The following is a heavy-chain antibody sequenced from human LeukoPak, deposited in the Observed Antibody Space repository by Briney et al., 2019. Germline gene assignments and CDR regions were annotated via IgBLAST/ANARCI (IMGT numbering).Heavy chain of an antibody. D-gene: IGHD3-9*01. Sequence: GASVKVSCKASGYTFTSYAMHWVRQAPGQRLEWMGWIIPIFGTANYAQKFQGRVTITADESTSTAYMELSSLRSEDTAVYYCAGGPVPRRVLRYFDWLFNNDYWGQGTLVTVSS. CDR2: IIPIFGTA. CDR3: AGGPVPRRVLRYFDWLFNNDY. CDR1: GYTFTSYA. J-gene: IGHJ4*02. V-gene: IGHV1-69*13.